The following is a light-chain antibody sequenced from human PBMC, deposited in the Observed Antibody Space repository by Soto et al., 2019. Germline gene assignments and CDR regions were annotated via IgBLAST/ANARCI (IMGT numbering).Light chain of an antibody. CDR2: EGS. V-gene: IGLV2-23*01. Sequence: QSVLTQPHSASETPGQMVTISCSGTSSDVGSYNLVSWYQQHPGKAPKLMIYEGSKRPSGVSNRFSGSKSGNTASLTISGLQAEDEADYYCCSYAGSSTGVFGGGTKLTVL. J-gene: IGLJ3*02. CDR1: SSDVGSYNL. CDR3: CSYAGSSTGV.